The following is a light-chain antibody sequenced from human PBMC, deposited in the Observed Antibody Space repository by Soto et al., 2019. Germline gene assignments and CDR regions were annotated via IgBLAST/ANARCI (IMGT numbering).Light chain of an antibody. CDR3: QQYNSYSIT. J-gene: IGKJ5*01. Sequence: DIQMTQSPSTLSASVGDRVTINCRASQSISSWLAWYQQKTGKVPKLLIYDAFSLESGVPSRFSGSGSGTEFTLTISSLQPDDFATYYCQQYNSYSITFGQGTRLEIK. CDR2: DAF. V-gene: IGKV1-5*01. CDR1: QSISSW.